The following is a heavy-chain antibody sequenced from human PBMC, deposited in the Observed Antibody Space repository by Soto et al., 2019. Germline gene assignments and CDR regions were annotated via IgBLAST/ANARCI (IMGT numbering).Heavy chain of an antibody. J-gene: IGHJ4*02. Sequence: VQLLESGGGLVQSGGSQRLSCVVSGFTFNNYVMNWVRQAPGKGLEWVSGMTGGGEKTYYADSVKGRFTISRDNSKNTLYLQMKSLRTVDTAVYFCAKYQSRGTTLSYPDFWGRGTLVSVPP. V-gene: IGHV3-23*01. CDR2: MTGGGEKT. CDR3: AKYQSRGTTLSYPDF. D-gene: IGHD1-7*01. CDR1: GFTFNNYV.